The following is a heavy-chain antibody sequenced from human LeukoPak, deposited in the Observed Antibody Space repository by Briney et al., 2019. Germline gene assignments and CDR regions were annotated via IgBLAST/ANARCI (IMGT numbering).Heavy chain of an antibody. D-gene: IGHD5-18*01. J-gene: IGHJ5*02. Sequence: PGRSLRLSCAASGFTFSSYSMNWVRQAPGKGLEWVSSISSSSSYIYYADSVKGRFTISRDNAKNSLYLQMNSLRAEDTAVYYCARVPYSYGFISWFDPWGQGTLVTVSS. CDR2: ISSSSSYI. CDR3: ARVPYSYGFISWFDP. CDR1: GFTFSSYS. V-gene: IGHV3-21*01.